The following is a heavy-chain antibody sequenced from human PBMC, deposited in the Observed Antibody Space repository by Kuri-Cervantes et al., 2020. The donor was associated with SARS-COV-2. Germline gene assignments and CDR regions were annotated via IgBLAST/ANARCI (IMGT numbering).Heavy chain of an antibody. Sequence: GGSLRLSCVASGFTFRDYYMSWIRQAPGKGLEWISYISSSDSTTYYADSVKGRFTISRDNAKRTLFLQMNSLRVDDTAVYYCSRDQVSAAGIANYWGQGALVTVSS. CDR3: SRDQVSAAGIANY. CDR1: GFTFRDYY. V-gene: IGHV3-11*01. CDR2: ISSSDSTT. J-gene: IGHJ4*02. D-gene: IGHD6-13*01.